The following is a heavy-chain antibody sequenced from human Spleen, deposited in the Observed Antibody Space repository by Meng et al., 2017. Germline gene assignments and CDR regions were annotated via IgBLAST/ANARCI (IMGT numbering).Heavy chain of an antibody. J-gene: IGHJ3*02. CDR3: ARGVYYESNTYSTKGAFDI. D-gene: IGHD3-22*01. CDR2: IKTDGSNT. V-gene: IGHV3-74*01. CDR1: GFTFSSHW. Sequence: GESLKISCAASGFTFSSHWMHWVRQAPGKGLVWVARIKTDGSNTIYADSVKGRFTISRDNAKNTLYLQMNSLRAEDTAVYYCARGVYYESNTYSTKGAFDIWGQGTMVTVSS.